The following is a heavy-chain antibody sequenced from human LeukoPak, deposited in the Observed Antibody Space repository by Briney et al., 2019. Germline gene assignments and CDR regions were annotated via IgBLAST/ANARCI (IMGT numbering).Heavy chain of an antibody. CDR2: ISSSSSTI. V-gene: IGHV3-48*04. CDR1: GFTFSSYS. D-gene: IGHD5-18*01. J-gene: IGHJ4*02. Sequence: GGSLRLSCAASGFTFSSYSMNWVRQAPGKGLEWVSYISSSSSTIYYADSVKGRFTISRDNAKNSLYLQMNSLRAEDTAVYYCARDDADVDTYTFDYWGQGTLVTVSS. CDR3: ARDDADVDTYTFDY.